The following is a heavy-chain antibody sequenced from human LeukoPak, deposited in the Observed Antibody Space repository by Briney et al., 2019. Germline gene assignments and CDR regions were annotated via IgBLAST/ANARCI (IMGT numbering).Heavy chain of an antibody. CDR3: ARPMNTGGSGSHYRPLDY. D-gene: IGHD3-10*01. V-gene: IGHV3-7*01. CDR2: IKEDGSGK. CDR1: GFTFSSYW. J-gene: IGHJ4*02. Sequence: GGSLRLSCAASGFTFSSYWMSWLRQAPGKGLEWVANIKEDGSGKYYVDSVKGRFTISRDNAQNSLYLQMNSLRAEDTAVYYCARPMNTGGSGSHYRPLDYWGQGTLVTVSS.